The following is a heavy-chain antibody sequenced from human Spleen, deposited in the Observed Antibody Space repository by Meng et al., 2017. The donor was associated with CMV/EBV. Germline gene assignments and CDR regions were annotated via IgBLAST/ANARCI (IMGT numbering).Heavy chain of an antibody. CDR2: IIPIFGTA. Sequence: SVKVSCKASGGTFSSYAISWVRQAPGQGLEWMGGIIPIFGTANYAQKFQGRVTITTDESTSTAYMELRSLRSDDTAVYYCARDYGGFGGTTKDYWGQGTLVTVSS. CDR1: GGTFSSYA. J-gene: IGHJ4*02. V-gene: IGHV1-69*05. CDR3: ARDYGGFGGTTKDY. D-gene: IGHD1-1*01.